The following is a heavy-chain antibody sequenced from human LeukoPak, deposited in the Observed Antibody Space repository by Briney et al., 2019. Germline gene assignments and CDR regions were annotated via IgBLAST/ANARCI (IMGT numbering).Heavy chain of an antibody. J-gene: IGHJ4*02. Sequence: SGTLSLTCAVSGAPISSNNWWWSWVRQPPGKGLEWIGEIYHSGSTNYNPSLKSRVTMSVDKSKNQFSLKLSSVTAADTAVYYCASAEPRGIIWYPYWGQGTLVTVSS. V-gene: IGHV4-4*02. CDR1: GAPISSNNW. CDR3: ASAEPRGIIWYPY. D-gene: IGHD6-13*01. CDR2: IYHSGST.